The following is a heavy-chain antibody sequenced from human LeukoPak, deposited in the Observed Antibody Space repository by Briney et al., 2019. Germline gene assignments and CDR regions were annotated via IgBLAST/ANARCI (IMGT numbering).Heavy chain of an antibody. V-gene: IGHV3-73*01. D-gene: IGHD3-9*01. CDR2: IRSKAYSYAT. CDR1: GFTFSGSA. Sequence: GGSLKLSCAASGFTFSGSAMHWVRQASGKGLEWVGRIRSKAYSYATAYAASVKGRFTISRDDSKNTAYLQMNSLKTEDTAVYYCTRHYDILTGYYGGAFDIWGQGTMVTVSS. J-gene: IGHJ3*02. CDR3: TRHYDILTGYYGGAFDI.